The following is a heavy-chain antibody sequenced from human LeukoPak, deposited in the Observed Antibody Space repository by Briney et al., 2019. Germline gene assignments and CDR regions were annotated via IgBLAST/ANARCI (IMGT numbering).Heavy chain of an antibody. J-gene: IGHJ6*03. CDR3: ARDRQDIVVVPAAIEYYYYYMDV. V-gene: IGHV4-31*03. CDR2: IYYSGST. Sequence: SRTLSLTCTVSGGSISSGGYYWSWIRQHPGKGLEWIGYIYYSGSTYYNPSLKSRVTISVDTSKNQFSLKLSSVTAADTAVYYCARDRQDIVVVPAAIEYYYYYMDVWGKGTTVTVSS. D-gene: IGHD2-2*01. CDR1: GGSISSGGYY.